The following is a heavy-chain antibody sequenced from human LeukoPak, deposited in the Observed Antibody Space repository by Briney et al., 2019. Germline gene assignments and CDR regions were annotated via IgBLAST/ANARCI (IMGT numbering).Heavy chain of an antibody. CDR3: ARYYYDSSGYLLLDY. V-gene: IGHV4-34*01. CDR2: IYYSGNT. CDR1: GGSFSGYY. D-gene: IGHD3-22*01. Sequence: SETLSLTCAVYGGSFSGYYWSWIRQPPGKGLEWIGYIYYSGNTNYNPSLKSRVTILVDTSKNQVSLKLSFVTAADTAVYYCARYYYDSSGYLLLDYWGQGTLVTVSS. J-gene: IGHJ4*02.